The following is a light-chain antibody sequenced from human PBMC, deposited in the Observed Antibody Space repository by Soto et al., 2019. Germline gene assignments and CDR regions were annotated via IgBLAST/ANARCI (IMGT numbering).Light chain of an antibody. J-gene: IGLJ1*01. CDR2: DVS. CDR3: SSYAGTHVV. CDR1: SSDVGGYNY. V-gene: IGLV2-8*01. Sequence: QSVLTQPPSASGSPGQSVAISCTGTSSDVGGYNYVSWYQQHPGKAPKLMIYDVSERPSGVPDRFSDSKSDNTASLTVSGLQAEDEADYFCSSYAGTHVVFGTGTKVTVL.